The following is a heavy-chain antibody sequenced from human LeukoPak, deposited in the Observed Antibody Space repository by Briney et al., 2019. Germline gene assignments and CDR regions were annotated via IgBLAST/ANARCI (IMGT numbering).Heavy chain of an antibody. CDR3: ARILEGDDY. D-gene: IGHD3-16*01. J-gene: IGHJ4*02. V-gene: IGHV3-48*02. CDR2: ISSGSSTI. CDR1: GFTFRRYH. Sequence: GGSLRLSCAASGFTFRRYHMTWVRQAPGKGLEWISYISSGSSTIYYADSVKGRFTISRDNAKNSLYLQMNSLRDEDTAVYYCARILEGDDYWGQGTLVTVSS.